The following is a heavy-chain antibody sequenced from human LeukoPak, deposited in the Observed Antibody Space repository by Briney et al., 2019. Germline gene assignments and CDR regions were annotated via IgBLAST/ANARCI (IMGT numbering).Heavy chain of an antibody. Sequence: GGSLRLSCAASGFTFSSYSMNWVRQAPGKGLEWVSSISSSSSYIYYADSVKGRFTISRDNAKNSLYLQMNSLRAEDTAVYYCARSYYDSSGYRLDCYYYMDVWGKGTTVTVSS. D-gene: IGHD3-22*01. V-gene: IGHV3-21*01. CDR2: ISSSSSYI. CDR3: ARSYYDSSGYRLDCYYYMDV. J-gene: IGHJ6*03. CDR1: GFTFSSYS.